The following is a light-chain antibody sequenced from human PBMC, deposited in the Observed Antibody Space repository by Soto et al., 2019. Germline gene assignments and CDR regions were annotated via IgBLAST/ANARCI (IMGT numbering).Light chain of an antibody. J-gene: IGKJ5*01. CDR2: SGS. Sequence: EIVMTQSPLTLPVTPAEPASISCRSGQSLLYHNPSNYLDWYVRPPGQSPQLLIYSGSNRAPGVPDRFSGGGSGTDFTLNINRVEAEDVGSYDRKHALQPLTFGQGTKLDIK. CDR3: KHALQPLT. CDR1: QSLLYHNPSNY. V-gene: IGKV2-28*01.